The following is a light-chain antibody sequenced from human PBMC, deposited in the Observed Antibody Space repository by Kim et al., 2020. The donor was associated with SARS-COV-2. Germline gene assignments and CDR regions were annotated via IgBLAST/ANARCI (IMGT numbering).Light chain of an antibody. V-gene: IGKV1-17*01. J-gene: IGKJ5*01. CDR2: GAS. CDR3: LQHNTYPFT. Sequence: ASVGDRVTIPCRATQNIRNDLGWYQQNPGRAPKRLIYGASSLQSGVPSRFIGSGSGTEFTLTISSLQPEDFATYFCLQHNTYPFTFGQGTRLEIK. CDR1: QNIRND.